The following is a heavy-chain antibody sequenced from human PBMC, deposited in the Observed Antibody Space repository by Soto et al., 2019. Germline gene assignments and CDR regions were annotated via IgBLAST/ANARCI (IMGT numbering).Heavy chain of an antibody. CDR2: INPSGGST. CDR3: ARDPYCSSTSCYAELGDHFDY. Sequence: ASVKVSCKASGYTFTSYYMHWVRQAPGQGLEWMGIINPSGGSTSYAQKFQGRVTMTRDTSTSTVYMELSSLRSEDTAVYYCARDPYCSSTSCYAELGDHFDYWGQGTLVTVS. J-gene: IGHJ4*02. V-gene: IGHV1-46*01. CDR1: GYTFTSYY. D-gene: IGHD2-2*01.